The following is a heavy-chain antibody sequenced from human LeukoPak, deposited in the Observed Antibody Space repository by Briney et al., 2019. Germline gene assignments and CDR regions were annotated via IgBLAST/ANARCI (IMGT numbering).Heavy chain of an antibody. V-gene: IGHV4-59*01. CDR3: ARDLGDGEYVYFDY. D-gene: IGHD4-17*01. CDR2: IYYSGST. Sequence: PSETLSLTCTVSGGSISSYYWSWIRQPPGKGLEWIGYIYYSGSTNYNPSLKSRVAISVDTSKNQFSLKLSSVTAADTAVYYCARDLGDGEYVYFDYWGQGTLVTVCS. J-gene: IGHJ4*02. CDR1: GGSISSYY.